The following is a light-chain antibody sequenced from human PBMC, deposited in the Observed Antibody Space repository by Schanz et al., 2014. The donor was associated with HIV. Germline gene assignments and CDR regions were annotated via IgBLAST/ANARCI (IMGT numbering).Light chain of an antibody. CDR3: QQYNNYPLT. Sequence: DIQMTQSPSTLSASVGDRVTITCRASQSISNWLAWYQQKSGKAPKPLIFKASTLQSGVPSRFSGSGSGTEFTLTISSLQPEDFATYYCQQYNNYPLTFGLGTKVAIK. V-gene: IGKV1-5*03. CDR2: KAS. J-gene: IGKJ1*01. CDR1: QSISNW.